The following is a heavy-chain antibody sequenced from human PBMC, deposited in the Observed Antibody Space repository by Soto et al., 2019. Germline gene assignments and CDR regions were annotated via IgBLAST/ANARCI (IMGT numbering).Heavy chain of an antibody. CDR3: AKGTAGKPHYPFDH. D-gene: IGHD3-10*01. V-gene: IGHV3-23*01. CDR1: GFTFSSYA. Sequence: GGSLRPSSAASGFTFSSYAMTWVRQAPGKGLEWVSSVSSSGGNTYYTNSVKGRFTISRDSSDNTLYLQMNSLRADDTAVYYCAKGTAGKPHYPFDHWGQGALVTVSS. CDR2: VSSSGGNT. J-gene: IGHJ4*02.